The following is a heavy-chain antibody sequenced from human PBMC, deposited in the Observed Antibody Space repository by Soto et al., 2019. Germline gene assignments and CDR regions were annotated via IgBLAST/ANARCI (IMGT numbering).Heavy chain of an antibody. CDR2: INSDGSST. V-gene: IGHV3-74*01. J-gene: IGHJ4*02. Sequence: EVQLVESGGGLVQPGGSLRLSCAASGFTFSSYWMHWVRQAPGKGLVWVSRINSDGSSTSYADSVKGRFTISRDNAKNTLCLQVNSLRAEDTAVYYCARGGSSSGWYHGVYWGQGTLVTVSS. D-gene: IGHD6-19*01. CDR1: GFTFSSYW. CDR3: ARGGSSSGWYHGVY.